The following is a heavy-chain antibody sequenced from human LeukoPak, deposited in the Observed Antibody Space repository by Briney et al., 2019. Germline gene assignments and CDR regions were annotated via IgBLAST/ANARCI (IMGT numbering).Heavy chain of an antibody. Sequence: GATVKISCKASRYTFTDYYMHWVQQAPGKGLEWMGRVDPEDGETIYAEKFQGRVTITADTSTDTAYMEVSSLRSVDTAVYYCATGQQQNPDYWGQGTLVTVSS. CDR3: ATGQQQNPDY. CDR2: VDPEDGET. D-gene: IGHD6-13*01. CDR1: RYTFTDYY. V-gene: IGHV1-69-2*01. J-gene: IGHJ4*02.